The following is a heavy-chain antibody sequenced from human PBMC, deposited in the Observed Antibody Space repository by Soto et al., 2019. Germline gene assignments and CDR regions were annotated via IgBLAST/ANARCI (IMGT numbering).Heavy chain of an antibody. Sequence: GGSLRLSCAASGFTFSSYGMHWVRQAPGKGLEWVAVIWYDGSNKYYADSVKGRFTISRDNSKNTLYLQMNSLRAEDTAVYYCARRQYCGVDCYRLKYYYGMDVWGQGTTVTVSS. D-gene: IGHD2-21*02. CDR2: IWYDGSNK. CDR1: GFTFSSYG. V-gene: IGHV3-33*01. CDR3: ARRQYCGVDCYRLKYYYGMDV. J-gene: IGHJ6*02.